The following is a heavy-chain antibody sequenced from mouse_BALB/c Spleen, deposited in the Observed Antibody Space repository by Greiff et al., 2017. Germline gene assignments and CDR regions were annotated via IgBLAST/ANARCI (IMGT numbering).Heavy chain of an antibody. CDR2: ISNLAYSI. D-gene: IGHD1-1*01. Sequence: DVQLVESGGGLVQPGGSRKLSCAASGFTFSDYGMAWVRQAPGKGPEWVAFISNLAYSIYYADTVTGRFTISRENAKNTLYLEMSSLRSEDTAMYYCARVTTVYYAMDYWGQGASVTVSS. CDR1: GFTFSDYG. V-gene: IGHV5-15*02. CDR3: ARVTTVYYAMDY. J-gene: IGHJ4*01.